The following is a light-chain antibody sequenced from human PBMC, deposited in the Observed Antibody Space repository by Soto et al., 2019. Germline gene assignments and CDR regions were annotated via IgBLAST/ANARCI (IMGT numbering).Light chain of an antibody. J-gene: IGKJ1*01. CDR3: QQYKNWPWT. CDR1: QTVRHNY. V-gene: IGKV3D-15*01. CDR2: ESS. Sequence: EFVLTRSPGTLSLSPGERATLSCRASQTVRHNYLAWYQQKPGQAPRLRIYESSNRATGIAARVSGSVSGTEFTLTISSLQSEDCAVYYGQQYKNWPWTVGQGTKVDIK.